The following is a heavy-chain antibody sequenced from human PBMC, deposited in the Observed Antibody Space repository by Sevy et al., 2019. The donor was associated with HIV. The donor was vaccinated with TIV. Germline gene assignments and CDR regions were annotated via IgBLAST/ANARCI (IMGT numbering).Heavy chain of an antibody. D-gene: IGHD3-10*01. V-gene: IGHV3-9*01. J-gene: IGHJ3*01. CDR2: ISWNSGTI. CDR1: GFTFDEYA. CDR3: AKDISLGGLPYGWEALDL. Sequence: GGSLRLSCTASGFTFDEYAIHWVRQAPGKGLEWVSGISWNSGTIRYADSVKGRFTVSRDNPKNSVYLQMDSLRPEDTAFYYCAKDISLGGLPYGWEALDLWGQGTMVTVSS.